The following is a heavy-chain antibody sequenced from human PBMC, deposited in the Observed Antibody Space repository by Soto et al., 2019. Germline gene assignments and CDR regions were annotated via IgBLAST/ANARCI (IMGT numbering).Heavy chain of an antibody. CDR1: GFTFSTYS. V-gene: IGHV3-48*02. CDR3: ARVERHLERDSYYCGMDV. Sequence: EVQLVESGGGLIQPGGSLRLSCAASGFTFSTYSMNWVRQAPGKGLEWVSYISSSSSTIYYADSVKGRFTISRDNAKNSLYLQMNSLREGDTGVYYCARVERHLERDSYYCGMDVWGQGSTVTVSS. D-gene: IGHD1-1*01. CDR2: ISSSSSTI. J-gene: IGHJ6*02.